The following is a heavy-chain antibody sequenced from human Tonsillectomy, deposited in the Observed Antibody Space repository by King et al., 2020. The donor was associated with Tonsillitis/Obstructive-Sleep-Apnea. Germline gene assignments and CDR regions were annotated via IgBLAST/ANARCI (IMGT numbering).Heavy chain of an antibody. CDR1: GFTFSRYA. CDR3: AREGIYDTSGYADAFDI. CDR2: ISYDGSNK. D-gene: IGHD3-22*01. J-gene: IGHJ3*02. V-gene: IGHV3-30*04. Sequence: VQLVESGGGVVQPGRSLRLSCAASGFTFSRYAIHWVRQGPGKGLEWVAVISYDGSNKYYADSVEGRFTISRDNSKNTLYLQMNSLGAEDTATYYCAREGIYDTSGYADAFDIWGQGTMVTVSS.